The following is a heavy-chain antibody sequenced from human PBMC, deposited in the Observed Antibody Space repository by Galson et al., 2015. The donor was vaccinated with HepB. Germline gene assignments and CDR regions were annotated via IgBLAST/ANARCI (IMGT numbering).Heavy chain of an antibody. CDR3: ARGGFGEFITPSSFDY. CDR1: GYTFTSYA. J-gene: IGHJ4*02. D-gene: IGHD3-10*01. V-gene: IGHV1-18*01. CDR2: IIPIFGTA. Sequence: SVKVSCKASGYTFTSYAMHWVRQAPGQGLEWMGGIIPIFGTANYAQKLQGRVTMTTDTSTSTAYMELRSLRSDDTAVYYCARGGFGEFITPSSFDYWGQGTLVTVSS.